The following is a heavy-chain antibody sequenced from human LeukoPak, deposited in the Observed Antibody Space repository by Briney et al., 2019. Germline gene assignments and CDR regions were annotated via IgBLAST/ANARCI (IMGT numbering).Heavy chain of an antibody. D-gene: IGHD6-13*01. V-gene: IGHV4-30-2*01. CDR2: IYHGGTT. Sequence: SQTLSLTCAVSGGYISSGAYHWGWIRQPPGKGLELIGYIYHGGTTYYNPSLQSRVTISMDKSKNHIFLNLTSVTAADTAVYYCARDLMYKGSAGSFDYWGQGSLVTVSS. CDR3: ARDLMYKGSAGSFDY. CDR1: GGYISSGAYH. J-gene: IGHJ4*02.